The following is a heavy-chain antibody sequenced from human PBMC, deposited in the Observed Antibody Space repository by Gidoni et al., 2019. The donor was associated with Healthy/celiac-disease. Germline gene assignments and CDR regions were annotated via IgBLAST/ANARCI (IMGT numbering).Heavy chain of an antibody. CDR2: IRYDGSNK. Sequence: QVQLVESGGGVVQPGGSLRLSCAASGFTFSSYGMHWVRQAPGKGLEWVAFIRYDGSNKYYADSVKGRFTISRDKSKNTLYLQMNSLRAEDTAVYYCATELGSLVVALDDAFDIWGQGTMVTVSS. CDR3: ATELGSLVVALDDAFDI. J-gene: IGHJ3*02. CDR1: GFTFSSYG. D-gene: IGHD2-15*01. V-gene: IGHV3-30*02.